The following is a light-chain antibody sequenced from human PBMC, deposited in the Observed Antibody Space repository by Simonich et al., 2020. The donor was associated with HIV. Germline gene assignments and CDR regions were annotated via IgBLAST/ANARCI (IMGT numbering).Light chain of an antibody. J-gene: IGKJ2*01. CDR3: QQYYTTPYT. CDR1: QSVLYNSNNKDY. CDR2: WAS. V-gene: IGKV4-1*01. Sequence: DIVMTQSPDSLAVSLGERATIHCKSSQSVLYNSNNKDYLAWYQQKAGQPPKLLIYWASTRESGVPDRFSGSGSGTDFTLTISSLQAEDVAVYYCQQYYTTPYTFGQGTKLEIK.